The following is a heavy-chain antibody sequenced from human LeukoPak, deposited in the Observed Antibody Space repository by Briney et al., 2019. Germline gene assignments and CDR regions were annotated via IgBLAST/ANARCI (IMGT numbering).Heavy chain of an antibody. J-gene: IGHJ4*02. CDR1: GFTFSSYG. V-gene: IGHV3-30*02. CDR2: IRYDGSNK. Sequence: GGSLRLSCAASGFTFSSYGMHWVRQAPGKGLEWVAFIRYDGSNKYYADSVKGRFTISRDNSKNTLYLQMNSLRAEDTAVYYCAKDLPYYYDSSGYYLSVDYWGQGTLVTVSS. D-gene: IGHD3-22*01. CDR3: AKDLPYYYDSSGYYLSVDY.